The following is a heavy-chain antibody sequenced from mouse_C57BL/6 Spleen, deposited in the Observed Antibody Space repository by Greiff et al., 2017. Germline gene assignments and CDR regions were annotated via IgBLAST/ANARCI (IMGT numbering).Heavy chain of an antibody. D-gene: IGHD3-2*02. CDR1: GFNIKDYY. CDR3: TTRQRRVFDY. CDR2: IDPEDGDT. J-gene: IGHJ2*01. Sequence: VQLQQSGAELVRPGASVKLSCPASGFNIKDYYMHWVKQRPEQGLEWIGRIDPEDGDTESAPKFQGTANMTADTSSNTSYLQLSSLTSEDTAVYYCTTRQRRVFDYWGQGTTLTVSS. V-gene: IGHV14-1*01.